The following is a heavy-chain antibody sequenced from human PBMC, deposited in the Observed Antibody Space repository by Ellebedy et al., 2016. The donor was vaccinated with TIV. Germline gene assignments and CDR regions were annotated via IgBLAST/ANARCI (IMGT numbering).Heavy chain of an antibody. Sequence: ASVKVSCKASGYTFTGYYMHWVRQAPGQGLEWMGWINPNSGGTNYAQKFQGWVTMTRDTSISTAYMELGRLRSDDTAVYYCARDKYYYGSGMFDPWGQGTLVTVSS. CDR3: ARDKYYYGSGMFDP. J-gene: IGHJ5*02. CDR1: GYTFTGYY. V-gene: IGHV1-2*04. CDR2: INPNSGGT. D-gene: IGHD3-10*01.